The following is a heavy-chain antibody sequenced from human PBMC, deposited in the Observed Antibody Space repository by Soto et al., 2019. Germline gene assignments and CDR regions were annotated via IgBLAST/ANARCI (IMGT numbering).Heavy chain of an antibody. J-gene: IGHJ3*02. CDR2: ISPDNGNT. CDR1: GYTFTTYA. Sequence: QVQLVQSGAEEEKPGASVEVSCRASGYTFTTYARHWVRQAPGQRPECMGWISPDNGNTKYSENFQARVTMTRDTSASTAYMELSNLRSEDTAVYYCARKRSYDMFYDIWGQGTMVTVSS. D-gene: IGHD3-10*01. CDR3: ARKRSYDMFYDI. V-gene: IGHV1-3*05.